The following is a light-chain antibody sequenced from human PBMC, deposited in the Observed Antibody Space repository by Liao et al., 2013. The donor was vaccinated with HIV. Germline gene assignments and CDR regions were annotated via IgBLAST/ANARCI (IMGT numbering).Light chain of an antibody. J-gene: IGLJ2*01. CDR1: KLGDRY. V-gene: IGLV3-25*03. CDR2: QDT. Sequence: SYELTQPPSVSVSPGQTASITCSGDKLGDRYVCWYQQKPGQSPFLVIYQDTKRPSGIPERFSGSSSGTTVTLTISGVQAEDEADYYCQSADSSGTVVFGGGTKLTVL. CDR3: QSADSSGTVV.